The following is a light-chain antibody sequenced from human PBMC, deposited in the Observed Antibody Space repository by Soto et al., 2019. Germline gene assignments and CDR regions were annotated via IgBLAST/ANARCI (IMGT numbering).Light chain of an antibody. CDR1: QSVLYSSNNKNY. Sequence: DIVMTQSPDSLAVSLGERATINCKSSQSVLYSSNNKNYLAWYQQKPGQPPKLLIYWASTRESGVPDRFSGSGSGTDFTLTISSLQAEDVALYYCQQYYSTLGTFGQGTKVEIK. CDR3: QQYYSTLGT. J-gene: IGKJ1*01. CDR2: WAS. V-gene: IGKV4-1*01.